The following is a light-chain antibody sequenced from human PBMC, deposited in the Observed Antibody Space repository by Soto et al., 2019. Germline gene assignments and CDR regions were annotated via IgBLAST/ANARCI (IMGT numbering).Light chain of an antibody. J-gene: IGLJ1*01. V-gene: IGLV2-14*01. CDR1: SSDVGGYNY. Sequence: QSALTQPASVSGSPGQSITIPCTGTSSDVGGYNYVSWYQQHPGKAPKLMIYDVSNRPSGVPTRFSGSSSGNTASLTSAGIQANDEAEYYCTSYTSSRYYVFGPGTKGTVL. CDR2: DVS. CDR3: TSYTSSRYYV.